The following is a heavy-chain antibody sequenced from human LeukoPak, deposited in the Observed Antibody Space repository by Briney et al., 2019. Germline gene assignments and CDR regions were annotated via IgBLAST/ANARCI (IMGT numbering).Heavy chain of an antibody. D-gene: IGHD3-10*01. CDR2: ISAYNGNT. Sequence: ASVKVSCKASGYTFTSYGISWVRQAPGQGLEWMGWISAYNGNTNYAQKLQGRVTMTTDTSTSTAYMELRSLRSDDTAVYYCARDLGAAFMVRGVPFGYWGQGTLVTVSS. J-gene: IGHJ4*02. CDR1: GYTFTSYG. V-gene: IGHV1-18*01. CDR3: ARDLGAAFMVRGVPFGY.